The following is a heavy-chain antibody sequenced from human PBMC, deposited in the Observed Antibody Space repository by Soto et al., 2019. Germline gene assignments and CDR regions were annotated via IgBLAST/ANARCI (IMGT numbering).Heavy chain of an antibody. V-gene: IGHV3-23*01. D-gene: IGHD4-17*01. J-gene: IGHJ4*02. CDR1: GFTFSSYA. Sequence: EVQLLESGGGLVQPGGSLRLSCAASGFTFSSYAMSWVRQAPGKGLEWVSAISGSGGSTYYPDSVKGRFTISRDNSKNTLYLQMNSLRAEDTAVYYCAKDPHGDYVLDYWGQGTLVTVSS. CDR2: ISGSGGST. CDR3: AKDPHGDYVLDY.